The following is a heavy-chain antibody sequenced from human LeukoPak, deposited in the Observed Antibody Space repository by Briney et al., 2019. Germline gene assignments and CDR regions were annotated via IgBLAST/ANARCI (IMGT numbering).Heavy chain of an antibody. Sequence: NPSETLSLTCAVYGGSFSGYYWSWIRQPPGKGLEWIGEINHSGSTNYNPSLKSRVTISVDTSKNQFSLKLSSVTAADTAVYYCASGPRTRIQLWLKANGRFDYWGQGTLVTVSS. V-gene: IGHV4-34*01. D-gene: IGHD5-18*01. CDR3: ASGPRTRIQLWLKANGRFDY. CDR2: INHSGST. J-gene: IGHJ4*02. CDR1: GGSFSGYY.